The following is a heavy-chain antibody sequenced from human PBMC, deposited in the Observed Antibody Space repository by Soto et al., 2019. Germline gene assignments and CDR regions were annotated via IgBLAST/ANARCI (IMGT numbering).Heavy chain of an antibody. D-gene: IGHD3-10*01. CDR2: ISGSGGTT. J-gene: IGHJ6*03. Sequence: GGSLRLSCAASGFPFSNYAMSWVRQAPGKGLEWVSTISGSGGTTYYADSVKGRFTISRDNSKNTVFLQMNSLRAEDTAVYYCAKVGGTPYGSGTYLGKNYYYSYMDVWGKGTTVTVSS. CDR1: GFPFSNYA. CDR3: AKVGGTPYGSGTYLGKNYYYSYMDV. V-gene: IGHV3-23*01.